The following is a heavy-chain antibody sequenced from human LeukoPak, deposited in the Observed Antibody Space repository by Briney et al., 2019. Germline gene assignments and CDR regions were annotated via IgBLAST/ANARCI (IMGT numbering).Heavy chain of an antibody. CDR3: ARGRWELLPYY. D-gene: IGHD1-26*01. CDR2: IYYSGST. V-gene: IGHV4-59*01. CDR1: GGSISSYY. Sequence: KPSETLSLTCTVSGGSISSYYWSWIRQPPGKGLEWIGYIYYSGSTNYNPSLRSRVTIPVDTSKNQFSLKLSSVTAADTAVYYCARGRWELLPYYWGQGTLVTVSS. J-gene: IGHJ4*02.